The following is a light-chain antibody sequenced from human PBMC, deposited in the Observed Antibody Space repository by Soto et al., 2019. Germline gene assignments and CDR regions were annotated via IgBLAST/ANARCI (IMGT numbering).Light chain of an antibody. CDR1: SSDVGGYNY. CDR2: EVS. CDR3: SSYGGSNTVV. V-gene: IGLV2-8*01. Sequence: QSVLTQPPSASGSPGQSVTISCTGSSSDVGGYNYVSWYQQHPGKAPKLMVYEVSNRPSGVPHRLSGSKSGNTASLTVSGLPAEDEADYYGSSYGGSNTVVFGGGTKLTVL. J-gene: IGLJ2*01.